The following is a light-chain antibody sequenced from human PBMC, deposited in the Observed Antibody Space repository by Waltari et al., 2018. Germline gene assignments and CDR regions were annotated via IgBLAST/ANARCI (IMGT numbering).Light chain of an antibody. J-gene: IGKJ3*01. V-gene: IGKV3-20*01. CDR1: QRVSTSH. CDR2: ASS. CDR3: QEYGSSPPKFS. Sequence: EVVLTQSPATVSLSPGERATLSCRANQRVSTSHLAWYQQRPGQSPTLVIYASSTRATGIPDRFSGSGSGTDFTLTISRLEPEDFGVDYCQEYGSSPPKFSFGPGTKV.